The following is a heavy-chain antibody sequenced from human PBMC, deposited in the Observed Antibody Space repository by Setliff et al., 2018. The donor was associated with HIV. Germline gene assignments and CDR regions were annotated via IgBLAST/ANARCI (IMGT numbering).Heavy chain of an antibody. V-gene: IGHV4-4*02. CDR1: GGSISSSNW. CDR2: IYFSGHT. Sequence: SETLSLTCAVSGGSISSSNWWSWVRQPPGKGLEWIGEIYFSGHTNYNPSLKSRVTLSLDTTKNQLSLRLSSVTAADTAVYYCARQIWNESPGYGFDPWGQGTLVTVSS. D-gene: IGHD3-22*01. CDR3: ARQIWNESPGYGFDP. J-gene: IGHJ5*02.